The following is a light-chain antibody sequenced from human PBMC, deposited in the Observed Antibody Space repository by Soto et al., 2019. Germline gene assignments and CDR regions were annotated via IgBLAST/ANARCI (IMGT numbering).Light chain of an antibody. CDR2: DNY. V-gene: IGLV1-44*01. CDR3: ATWDDSGNGRAV. Sequence: QSVLTQPPSASATPGQRVTISCSGTSSNIGRHAVNWYQQLPGTAPRLLIYDNYQRPSGVPDRFSGSKSGTSTSLAISGLQSEDEDDYYCATWDDSGNGRAVFGGGTKLTVL. CDR1: SSNIGRHA. J-gene: IGLJ3*02.